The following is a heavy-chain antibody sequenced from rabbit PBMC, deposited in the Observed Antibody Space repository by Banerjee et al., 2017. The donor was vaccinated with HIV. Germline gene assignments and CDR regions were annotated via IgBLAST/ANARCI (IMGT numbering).Heavy chain of an antibody. Sequence: QSLEESGGDLVKPGASLTLTCTASGFSFSSSYWICWVRQAPGKGLEWIACIYTGGGTTYYANWAKGRFTISKTSSTTVTLQMTSLTAADTATYFCARDKGGYAGYGYAYLWGQGTLVTVS. CDR2: IYTGGGTT. CDR3: ARDKGGYAGYGYAYL. J-gene: IGHJ3*01. D-gene: IGHD6-1*01. V-gene: IGHV1S40*01. CDR1: GFSFSSSYW.